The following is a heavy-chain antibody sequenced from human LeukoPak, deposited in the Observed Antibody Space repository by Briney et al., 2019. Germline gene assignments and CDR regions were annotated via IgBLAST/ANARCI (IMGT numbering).Heavy chain of an antibody. Sequence: AASVKVSCKASGYTFTSYGISWVRQAPGQGLEWMGWISAYNGNTNYAQKLQGRVTMTTDTSTSTAYMELRSLRSDDTAVYYCARVRDMITFGGVSIPDPYYYYYMDVWGKGTTVTVSS. V-gene: IGHV1-18*01. CDR3: ARVRDMITFGGVSIPDPYYYYYMDV. CDR2: ISAYNGNT. J-gene: IGHJ6*03. D-gene: IGHD3-16*01. CDR1: GYTFTSYG.